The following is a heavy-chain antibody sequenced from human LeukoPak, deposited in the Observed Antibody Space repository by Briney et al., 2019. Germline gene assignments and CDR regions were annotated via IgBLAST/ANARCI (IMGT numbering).Heavy chain of an antibody. J-gene: IGHJ4*02. V-gene: IGHV3-23*01. CDR3: AGNGGSGTYYLFDY. CDR1: GFTFSLYA. D-gene: IGHD3-10*01. Sequence: PGGSLRLSCAASGFTFSLYAMSWVRQAPGKGLEWVSTLGGSGSSTYYADSVRGRFTISRDNSKNTPYLQMNSLRAEDTAVYYCAGNGGSGTYYLFDYWGQGTLVTVSS. CDR2: LGGSGSST.